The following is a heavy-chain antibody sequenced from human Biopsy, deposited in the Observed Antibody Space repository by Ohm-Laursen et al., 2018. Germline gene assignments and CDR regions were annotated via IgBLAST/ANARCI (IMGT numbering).Heavy chain of an antibody. D-gene: IGHD3-22*01. V-gene: IGHV4-39*01. CDR1: SGSISNNNYY. CDR3: ARDYDTSGYYYVS. CDR2: IFYRGST. Sequence: GTLSFTCTVSSGSISNNNYYWGWLRQPPGRGLVWIGSIFYRGSTHYKPSLKSRINISVDTSKNQFSLKLNSVTAADTAVYYCARDYDTSGYYYVSWGQGTLVTVSS. J-gene: IGHJ5*02.